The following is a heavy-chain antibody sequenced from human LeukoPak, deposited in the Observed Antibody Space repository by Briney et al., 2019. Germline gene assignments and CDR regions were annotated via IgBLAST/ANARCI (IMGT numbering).Heavy chain of an antibody. CDR2: ISGGGGST. CDR1: GFTFRNYA. J-gene: IGHJ4*02. Sequence: PGGSLRLSCAASGFTFRNYAMSWVRQAPGKGLEWFSTISGGGGSTYYADSVKGRFTISRDNSKNTLYVQMNSLKIDDTAVYYCTKTYYYGSGTYYPLDDWGQGTLVTVSS. D-gene: IGHD3-10*01. CDR3: TKTYYYGSGTYYPLDD. V-gene: IGHV3-23*01.